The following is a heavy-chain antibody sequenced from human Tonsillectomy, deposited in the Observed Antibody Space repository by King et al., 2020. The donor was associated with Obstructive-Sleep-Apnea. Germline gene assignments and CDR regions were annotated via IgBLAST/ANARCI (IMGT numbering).Heavy chain of an antibody. CDR1: GCSISSGGYY. D-gene: IGHD6-19*01. Sequence: VQLQESGPGLVKPSQTLSLTCTVSGCSISSGGYYWSWIRQHPGKGLEWIGYIYYSGSTYYNPSLKSRVTISVDTSKNQFSLKLSSVTAADTAVYYCARAARGQWLVLAEYFQHWGQGTLVTVSS. CDR2: IYYSGST. J-gene: IGHJ1*01. V-gene: IGHV4-31*03. CDR3: ARAARGQWLVLAEYFQH.